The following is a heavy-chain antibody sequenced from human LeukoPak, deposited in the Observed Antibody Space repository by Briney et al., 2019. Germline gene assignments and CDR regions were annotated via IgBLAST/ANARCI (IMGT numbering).Heavy chain of an antibody. J-gene: IGHJ4*02. Sequence: SETLSLTCTVSGGSISSGSYYWSWIRQPAGKGLEWIGRIYTSGSTNYNPSLESRVTISVDTSKNQFSLNLSSVTAADTAVYYCARAPHFFDTSGSRYYFDYWGQGALVTVSS. CDR2: IYTSGST. CDR1: GGSISSGSYY. CDR3: ARAPHFFDTSGSRYYFDY. D-gene: IGHD3-22*01. V-gene: IGHV4-61*02.